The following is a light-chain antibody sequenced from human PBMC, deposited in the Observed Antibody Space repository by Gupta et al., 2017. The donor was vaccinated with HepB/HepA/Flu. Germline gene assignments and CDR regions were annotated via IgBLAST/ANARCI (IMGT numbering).Light chain of an antibody. Sequence: DIQMTQSPSSLSESVGDRVTITCRTSQTISNYLNWYQQKPGTAPKLLIHAASSLQSGVPSRFSGSGSGTDFTLTISSLQPEDFATYYCQHIYSKPRTFGQGTKVEIK. V-gene: IGKV1-39*01. CDR3: QHIYSKPRT. J-gene: IGKJ1*01. CDR1: QTISNY. CDR2: AAS.